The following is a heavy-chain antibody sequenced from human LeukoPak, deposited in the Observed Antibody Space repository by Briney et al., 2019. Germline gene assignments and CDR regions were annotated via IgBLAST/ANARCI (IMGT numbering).Heavy chain of an antibody. CDR3: ARAYRATYYDFLSANIYGPYFDY. V-gene: IGHV4-31*03. J-gene: IGHJ4*02. Sequence: SETLSLTCTVSGGSISSGGYYWSWIRQHPGKGLEWIGYIYYSGSTYYNPSLKSRVTISVDTSKNQFSLKLSSVTAADTAVYYCARAYRATYYDFLSANIYGPYFDYWGQGTLVTVSS. CDR2: IYYSGST. D-gene: IGHD3-3*01. CDR1: GGSISSGGYY.